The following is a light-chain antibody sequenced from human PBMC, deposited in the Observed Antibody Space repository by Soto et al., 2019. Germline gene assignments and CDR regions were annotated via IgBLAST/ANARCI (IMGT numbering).Light chain of an antibody. CDR1: SSDVGGYKY. CDR2: DVS. V-gene: IGLV2-11*01. CDR3: CAYAGSYTVL. J-gene: IGLJ2*01. Sequence: QSALTQPRSVSGSPGQSVTISCTGTSSDVGGYKYVSWYQQHPSKVPKLMMFDVSERPSGVPDRFSGSKSGNTASLSISGLQAEDEADYYCCAYAGSYTVLFGGGTKVTVL.